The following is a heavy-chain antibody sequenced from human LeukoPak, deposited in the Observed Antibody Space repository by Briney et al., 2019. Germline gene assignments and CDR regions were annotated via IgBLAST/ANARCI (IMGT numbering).Heavy chain of an antibody. Sequence: GGSLRLSCAASGFTFSSYAMSWVRQAPGKGLEWVSLIHSAGSTYYTDSVKGRFTISRDNSKNTLYLQMNSLRAEDTAVYYCARDNYGTSWGQGTLVTVSS. CDR1: GFTFSSYA. CDR3: ARDNYGTS. CDR2: IHSAGST. V-gene: IGHV3-66*01. D-gene: IGHD4-11*01. J-gene: IGHJ4*02.